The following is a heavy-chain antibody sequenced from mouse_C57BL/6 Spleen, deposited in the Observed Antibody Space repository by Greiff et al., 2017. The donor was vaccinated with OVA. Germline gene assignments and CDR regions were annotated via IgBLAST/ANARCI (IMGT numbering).Heavy chain of an antibody. Sequence: QVQLQQPGAELVKPGASVKLSCKASGYTFTSYWMQWVKQRPGQGLEWIGEIDPSDSYTNYNQKFKGKATLTVDTSSSTAYMQLSSLTSEDSAVYYCARAGRNWDYWGQGTTLTVSS. CDR2: IDPSDSYT. V-gene: IGHV1-50*01. J-gene: IGHJ2*01. CDR3: ARAGRNWDY. CDR1: GYTFTSYW. D-gene: IGHD4-1*01.